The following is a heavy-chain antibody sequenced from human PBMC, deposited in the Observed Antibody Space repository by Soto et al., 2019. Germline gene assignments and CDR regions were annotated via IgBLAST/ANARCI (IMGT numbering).Heavy chain of an antibody. D-gene: IGHD1-7*01. CDR1: GFTFNTYG. CDR2: ISNDGSNK. V-gene: IGHV3-30*18. J-gene: IGHJ4*02. Sequence: QVQLVESGGGVVQPGKSLRLSCAASGFTFNTYGMHWVRQAPGKGPEWVAVISNDGSNKYYADSVKGRFTISRDNSKNTLYLQMNSMRAEDTAVYYGANWNYPQSDRGERTLGNVSA. CDR3: ANWNYPQSD.